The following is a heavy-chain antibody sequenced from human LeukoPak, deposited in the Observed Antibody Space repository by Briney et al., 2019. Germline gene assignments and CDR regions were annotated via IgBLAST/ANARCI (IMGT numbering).Heavy chain of an antibody. Sequence: PSETLSLTCTVSGYSISSGYYWGWIRQPPGKGLEWIGYIYYSGSTNYNPSLKSRVTISLDTSKNQFSLKLSSVTAADTAVYYCAKHLTNAYYDMIWFDPWGQGTLVTVSS. J-gene: IGHJ5*02. CDR1: GYSISSGYY. D-gene: IGHD3-16*01. CDR2: IYYSGST. V-gene: IGHV4-38-2*02. CDR3: AKHLTNAYYDMIWFDP.